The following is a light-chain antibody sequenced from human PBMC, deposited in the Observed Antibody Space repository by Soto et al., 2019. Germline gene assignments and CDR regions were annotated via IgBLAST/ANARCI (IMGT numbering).Light chain of an antibody. V-gene: IGKV1-27*01. J-gene: IGKJ4*01. CDR1: QGISNY. Sequence: DIQITQSPSSLSASVGDRVTITCRASQGISNYLAWYQQKPGKVPKLLIYAASTLQSGVPSRFSGSGSGTDFTLTISSLQPEDVATYYCQKYNSAPFLTFGGGTKADIK. CDR3: QKYNSAPFLT. CDR2: AAS.